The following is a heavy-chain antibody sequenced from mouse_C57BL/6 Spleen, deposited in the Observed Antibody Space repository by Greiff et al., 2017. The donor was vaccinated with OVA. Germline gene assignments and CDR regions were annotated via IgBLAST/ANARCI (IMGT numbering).Heavy chain of an antibody. Sequence: VKLQESGAELVRPGTSVKVSCKASGYAFTNYLIEWVKQRPGQGLEWIGVINPGSGGTNYNEKFKGKATLTADKSSSTAYMQLSSLTSEDSAVYFCARKGYYGVFDYWGQGTTLTVSS. CDR2: INPGSGGT. CDR1: GYAFTNYL. J-gene: IGHJ2*01. V-gene: IGHV1-54*01. CDR3: ARKGYYGVFDY. D-gene: IGHD1-1*01.